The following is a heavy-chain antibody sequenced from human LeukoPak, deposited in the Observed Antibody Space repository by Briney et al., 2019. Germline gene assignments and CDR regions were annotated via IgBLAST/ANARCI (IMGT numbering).Heavy chain of an antibody. J-gene: IGHJ6*03. CDR2: IYPGDSDT. V-gene: IGHV5-51*01. CDR1: GSSFTSYW. Sequence: GESLKISCKGSGSSFTSYWIGWVRQLPGKGLEWMGIIYPGDSDTRYSPSFQGQVTISADKSISTAYLQWSSLKASDTAMYYCARHLGYCRSTSCYMNYYYYYMDVCGKGTTVTVSS. CDR3: ARHLGYCRSTSCYMNYYYYYMDV. D-gene: IGHD2-2*02.